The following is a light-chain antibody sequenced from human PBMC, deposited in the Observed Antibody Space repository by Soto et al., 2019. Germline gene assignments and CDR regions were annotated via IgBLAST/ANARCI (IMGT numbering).Light chain of an antibody. V-gene: IGKV3-11*01. Sequence: EVVLTQSPATLSVSPGERATLSCRASQSVSILLAWYQQKPGQPPRLLIYGAFNRAAGIPARFSGSGSGTDFTLTISSLEPEDSAVYYCQQRNIWPPVTFGQGTRLEIK. CDR2: GAF. J-gene: IGKJ5*01. CDR3: QQRNIWPPVT. CDR1: QSVSIL.